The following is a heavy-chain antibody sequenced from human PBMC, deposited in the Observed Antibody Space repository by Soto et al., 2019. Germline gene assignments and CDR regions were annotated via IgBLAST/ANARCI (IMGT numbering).Heavy chain of an antibody. Sequence: QVQLVHSGAEVKSAGSSVKVSCKASGDTFNFYSINWVRQAPGLGLEWVGRVNPILSMSNYAQRFQGRVTMTADKSTGTAYMELRSLRSEDTAIYYCASTYGSGYRAFDSWGQGALVTVSS. CDR1: GDTFNFYS. CDR3: ASTYGSGYRAFDS. D-gene: IGHD3-10*01. V-gene: IGHV1-69*02. CDR2: VNPILSMS. J-gene: IGHJ4*02.